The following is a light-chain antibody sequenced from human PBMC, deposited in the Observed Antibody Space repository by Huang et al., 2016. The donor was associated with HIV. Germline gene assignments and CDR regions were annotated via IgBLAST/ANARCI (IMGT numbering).Light chain of an antibody. CDR2: GAS. J-gene: IGKJ1*01. V-gene: IGKV3-20*01. Sequence: EIVLTQSPGTLSWSPGERATLSCRASQSVSSSFLAWYQQKPGQAPSLLIYGASSRATGIPDRFSGSGSGTDFTLTISRLEPEDFAVYYCQQYGSSPRTFGQGTKVEIK. CDR1: QSVSSSF. CDR3: QQYGSSPRT.